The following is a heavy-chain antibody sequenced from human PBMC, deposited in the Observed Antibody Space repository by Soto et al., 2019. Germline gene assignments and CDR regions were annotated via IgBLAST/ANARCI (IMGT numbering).Heavy chain of an antibody. D-gene: IGHD2-15*01. J-gene: IGHJ4*02. V-gene: IGHV2-5*02. Sequence: SGPTLVNPTQTLTLTCTFSGFSLNTRGVGVGWIRQPPGKALEWLALISWDGEKRYSPSLKSRLTITKDTSENQVVLTMTNMDPVDTATYYCTHRLVGSGQGYWGQGTLVTVSS. CDR1: GFSLNTRGVG. CDR3: THRLVGSGQGY. CDR2: ISWDGEK.